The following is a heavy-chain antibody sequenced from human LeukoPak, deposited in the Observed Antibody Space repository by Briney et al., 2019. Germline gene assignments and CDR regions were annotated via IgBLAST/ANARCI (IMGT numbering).Heavy chain of an antibody. Sequence: GGSLRLSCAASGFTVSSNYMSWVRQAPGKGLEWVSVIYSGGSTYYADSVKGRFTISRDNSKNTLYLQMNSLRAEDTAVYYCAKDRAYYSDSSGYYLVRAYDYWGQGTLVTVSS. CDR2: IYSGGST. V-gene: IGHV3-66*01. CDR1: GFTVSSNY. J-gene: IGHJ4*02. CDR3: AKDRAYYSDSSGYYLVRAYDY. D-gene: IGHD3-22*01.